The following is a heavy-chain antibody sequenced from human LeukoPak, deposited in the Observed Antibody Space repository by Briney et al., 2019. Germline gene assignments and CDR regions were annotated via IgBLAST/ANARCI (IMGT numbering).Heavy chain of an antibody. Sequence: PSETLSLTCIVSGGSITSGNYYWSWIRQPAGKGLEWIGRIYTSGSTNYNPSLKSRVTISVDTSKNQVSLKLSSVTAADTAVYYCARDGYNENEYYFDYWGQGTLVTVSS. CDR1: GGSITSGNYY. D-gene: IGHD5-24*01. CDR2: IYTSGST. J-gene: IGHJ4*02. V-gene: IGHV4-61*02. CDR3: ARDGYNENEYYFDY.